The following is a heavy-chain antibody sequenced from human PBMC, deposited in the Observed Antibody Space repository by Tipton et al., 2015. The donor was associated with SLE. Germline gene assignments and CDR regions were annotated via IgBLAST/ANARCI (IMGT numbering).Heavy chain of an antibody. J-gene: IGHJ4*02. D-gene: IGHD3-22*01. CDR1: GGSFSGYY. V-gene: IGHV4-34*01. Sequence: TLSLTCAVYGGSFSGYYWSWIRQPPEKGLEWIGEINHSGSTNYNPSLKSRVTISVDTSKNQFSLKLSSVTAADTAVYYCARGRRYYYDRSGYSGRFDCWGQGTLVTVSS. CDR3: ARGRRYYYDRSGYSGRFDC. CDR2: INHSGST.